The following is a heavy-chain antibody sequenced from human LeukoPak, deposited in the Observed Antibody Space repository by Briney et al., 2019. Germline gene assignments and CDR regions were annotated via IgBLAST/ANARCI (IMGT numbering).Heavy chain of an antibody. CDR2: IGANT. Sequence: GGSLRLSCAASGFTFSNSAMSWVRQAPGKGLEWVSTIGANTYYADSVRGRFTISRDNSKDTLFLHMNSLRAEDTAVYYCANRGKYYFDYWGQGTLVTVSS. J-gene: IGHJ4*02. V-gene: IGHV3-23*01. CDR3: ANRGKYYFDY. CDR1: GFTFSNSA. D-gene: IGHD3-10*01.